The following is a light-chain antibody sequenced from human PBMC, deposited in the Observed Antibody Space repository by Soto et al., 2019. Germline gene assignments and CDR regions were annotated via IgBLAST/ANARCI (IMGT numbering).Light chain of an antibody. CDR2: GAS. Sequence: EIVMTQSPATLSVSPGERATLSCRASQSVSNNLAWYQQKPGQAPRLLIYGASTRATGIPARFSGSGSGTEFTLTNSSLQSEDFAVYYCQQYDNWLGTFGQGTKVEIK. J-gene: IGKJ1*01. V-gene: IGKV3-15*01. CDR3: QQYDNWLGT. CDR1: QSVSNN.